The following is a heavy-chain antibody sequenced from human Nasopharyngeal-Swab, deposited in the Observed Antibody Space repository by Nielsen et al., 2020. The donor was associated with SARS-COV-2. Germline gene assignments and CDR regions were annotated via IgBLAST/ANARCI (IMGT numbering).Heavy chain of an antibody. J-gene: IGHJ6*03. CDR1: GFTFSSYG. D-gene: IGHD1-14*01. CDR3: ARGTGYYCYMDV. CDR2: IWYDGSNK. Sequence: GESLKISCAASGFTFSSYGMHWVRQAPGKGLEWVAVIWYDGSNKYYADSAKGRFTISRDNSKNTLYLQMNSLRAEDTAVYYCARGTGYYCYMDVWGKGTTVTVSS. V-gene: IGHV3-33*01.